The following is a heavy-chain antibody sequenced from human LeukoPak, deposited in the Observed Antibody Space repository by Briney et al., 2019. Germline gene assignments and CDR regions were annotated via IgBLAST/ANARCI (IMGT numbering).Heavy chain of an antibody. CDR3: ARCEPISQAATYAFDI. D-gene: IGHD6-13*01. CDR1: GGTFSSYA. J-gene: IGHJ3*02. Sequence: ASVKVSCKASGGTFSSYAISWVRQAPGQGLEWMGGIIPIFSTANYAQKFQGRVTITTDESTSTAYMELSSLRSEDTAVYYCARCEPISQAATYAFDIWGQGTMVTVSS. V-gene: IGHV1-69*05. CDR2: IIPIFSTA.